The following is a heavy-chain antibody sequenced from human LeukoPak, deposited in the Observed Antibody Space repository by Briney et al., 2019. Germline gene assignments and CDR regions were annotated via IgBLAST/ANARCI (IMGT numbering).Heavy chain of an antibody. CDR1: GFTVNGNY. D-gene: IGHD5-24*01. V-gene: IGHV3-7*04. CDR2: IKQDGSKK. CDR3: TRVGYIDEGIDY. J-gene: IGHJ4*02. Sequence: GGSLRLSCVVSGFTVNGNYMSWVRQAPGKGLEWVANIKQDGSKKSYVDSVKGRFTISRDNAKNSLYLQMNSLRAEDTAIYYCTRVGYIDEGIDYWGQGTLVTVSS.